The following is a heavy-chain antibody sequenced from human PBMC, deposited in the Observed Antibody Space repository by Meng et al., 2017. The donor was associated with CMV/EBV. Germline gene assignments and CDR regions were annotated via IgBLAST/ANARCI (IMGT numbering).Heavy chain of an antibody. Sequence: VAGGSISSYYWSWIRQPAGKGLEWIGRIYTSGSTNYNPSLKSRVTMSVDTSKNQFSLKLSSVTAADTAVYYCARDLGAAADPNWFDPWGQGTLVTVSS. D-gene: IGHD6-13*01. CDR1: GGSISSYY. CDR3: ARDLGAAADPNWFDP. V-gene: IGHV4-4*07. J-gene: IGHJ5*02. CDR2: IYTSGST.